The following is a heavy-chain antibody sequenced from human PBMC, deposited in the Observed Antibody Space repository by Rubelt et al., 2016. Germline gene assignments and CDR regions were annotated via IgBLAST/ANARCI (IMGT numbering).Heavy chain of an antibody. J-gene: IGHJ4*02. V-gene: IGHV4-61*07. CDR3: ARRNDFWSGYYMDY. Sequence: EWIGYIYYSGSTNYNPSLKSRVTISVDTSKNQFSLKLSSVTAADTAVYYCARRNDFWSGYYMDYWGQGTLVTVSS. CDR2: IYYSGST. D-gene: IGHD3-3*01.